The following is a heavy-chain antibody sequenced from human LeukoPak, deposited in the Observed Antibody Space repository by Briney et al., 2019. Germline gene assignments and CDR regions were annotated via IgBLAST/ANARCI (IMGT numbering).Heavy chain of an antibody. CDR1: GFIFSDHW. D-gene: IGHD2/OR15-2a*01. CDR3: ARESFASGTRYFDY. CDR2: INIDGSYA. V-gene: IGHV3-74*01. Sequence: PGGSLRLSCAASGFIFSDHWMHWVRQVPGKGLVWDSRINIDGSYAVHADSVKGRFTISRDNARNTLYLQMNSLRVEDTALYYCARESFASGTRYFDYWGQGTLVTVSS. J-gene: IGHJ4*02.